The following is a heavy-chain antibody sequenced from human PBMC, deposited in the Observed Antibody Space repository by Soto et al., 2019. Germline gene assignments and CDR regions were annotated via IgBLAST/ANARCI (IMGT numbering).Heavy chain of an antibody. CDR1: GFRLSDYY. D-gene: IGHD2-15*01. J-gene: IGHJ4*02. CDR3: ARIGGGGSCPDY. V-gene: IGHV3-11*01. Sequence: QVQLVESGGDLVKPGGSLRLSCAASGFRLSDYYMSWMRQVPGKGLEWVSYIRGDSTTIYYADSVKGRFTISRDNAKNSLYLQMSSLRAEDTAVYYCARIGGGGSCPDYWGQGTLVTVSS. CDR2: IRGDSTTI.